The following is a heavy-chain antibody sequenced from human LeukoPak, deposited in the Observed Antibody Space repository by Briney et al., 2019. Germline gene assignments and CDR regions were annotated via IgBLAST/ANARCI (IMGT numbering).Heavy chain of an antibody. CDR1: GYTFNNYD. Sequence: ASVKVSCKASGYTFNNYDINWVRQTTERGLEWMGWLDPNSGDTGYAQNFQGRLTMTRNTSINTAHMELSSLRSEDTAVYYCARAPGNYVHWFDPWGQGTLVTVSS. D-gene: IGHD3-10*02. V-gene: IGHV1-8*02. J-gene: IGHJ5*02. CDR3: ARAPGNYVHWFDP. CDR2: LDPNSGDT.